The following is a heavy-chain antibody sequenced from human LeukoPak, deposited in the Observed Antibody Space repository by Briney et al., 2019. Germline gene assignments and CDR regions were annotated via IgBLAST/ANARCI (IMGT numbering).Heavy chain of an antibody. J-gene: IGHJ4*02. CDR1: GFTFSSYA. Sequence: GGSLRLSCAASGFTFSSYAMSWVRQAPGKGLEWVSAISGSGGSTYYADSVKGRFTISRDNAKNSLYLQMNSLRAEDTAVYYCARDGSASPPDYWGQGTLVTVSS. CDR2: ISGSGGST. D-gene: IGHD1-14*01. CDR3: ARDGSASPPDY. V-gene: IGHV3-23*01.